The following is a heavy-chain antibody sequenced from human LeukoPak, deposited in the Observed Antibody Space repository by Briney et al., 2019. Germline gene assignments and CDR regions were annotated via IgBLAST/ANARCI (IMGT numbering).Heavy chain of an antibody. V-gene: IGHV3-23*01. CDR1: GFTFSSYA. Sequence: PGGSLRLSCTTSGFTFSSYAMSWVRQAPGKGLEWVSAVSGSGGSTYYTSSLKGRFTISRDNSKNTLYLQMNSLRAEDTAVYYCAKARGPAATHPDYWGQGTLVTVSS. CDR2: VSGSGGST. J-gene: IGHJ4*02. CDR3: AKARGPAATHPDY. D-gene: IGHD6-25*01.